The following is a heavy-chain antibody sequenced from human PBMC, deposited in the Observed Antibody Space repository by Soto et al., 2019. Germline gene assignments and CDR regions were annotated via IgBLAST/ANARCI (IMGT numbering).Heavy chain of an antibody. D-gene: IGHD6-19*01. Sequence: QVQLVESGGGLVKPGGSLRLSCAASGFNFSDHYMNWVRQAPGKGLEWVSYISGSSRYTNFADSVKGRFTISRDNAKNSLYLQMNSLRVEDTAVYYCARHTSGWNYYDYWGQGTPVTVSS. CDR3: ARHTSGWNYYDY. CDR2: ISGSSRYT. J-gene: IGHJ4*02. CDR1: GFNFSDHY. V-gene: IGHV3-11*06.